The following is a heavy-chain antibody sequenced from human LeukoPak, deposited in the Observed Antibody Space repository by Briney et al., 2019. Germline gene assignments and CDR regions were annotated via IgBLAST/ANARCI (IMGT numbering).Heavy chain of an antibody. CDR2: IHSSGST. V-gene: IGHV3-53*01. CDR3: ARDPAGIAVAGNY. D-gene: IGHD6-19*01. J-gene: IGHJ4*02. CDR1: GFTVSSRY. Sequence: GGSLRLSCAASGFTVSSRYMSWVRQAPGKGLEWVSVIHSSGSTDYADSVKGRFTISRDNSKNTVYLQMNSLRAEDTAVYYCARDPAGIAVAGNYWGQGTLVTVSS.